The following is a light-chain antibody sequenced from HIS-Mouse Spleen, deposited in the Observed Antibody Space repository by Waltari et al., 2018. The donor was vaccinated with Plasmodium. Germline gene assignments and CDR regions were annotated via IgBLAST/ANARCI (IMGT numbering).Light chain of an antibody. J-gene: IGLJ2*01. V-gene: IGLV4-69*01. CDR2: LNSDGSH. CDR3: QTWGTGIHVV. Sequence: QLVLTQSPSASASLGASVKLTCTLSSGPSSYAIAWHQQQPEKGPRYLMKLNSDGSHSKGDGIPDRLSGSSSGAERYLTIASLQSEDEADYYCQTWGTGIHVVFGGGTKLTVL. CDR1: SGPSSYA.